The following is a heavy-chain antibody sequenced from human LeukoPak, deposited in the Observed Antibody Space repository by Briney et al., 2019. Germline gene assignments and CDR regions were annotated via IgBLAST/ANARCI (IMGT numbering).Heavy chain of an antibody. CDR2: ISGSRGST. CDR1: GFTFSSYA. CDR3: AKDLSGDYDYYYYGMDV. V-gene: IGHV3-23*01. D-gene: IGHD4-17*01. J-gene: IGHJ6*01. Sequence: GGSPRLSSAASGFTFSSYAMSCGRHAPREGLEWVSGISGSRGSTYYADHVQGRFTIPRDNSKNTLYLQMNSLRAEDTAVYYCAKDLSGDYDYYYYGMDVWGKATT.